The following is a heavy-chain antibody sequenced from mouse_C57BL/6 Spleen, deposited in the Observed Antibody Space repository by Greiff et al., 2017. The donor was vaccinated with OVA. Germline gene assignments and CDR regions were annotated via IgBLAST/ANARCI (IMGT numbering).Heavy chain of an antibody. CDR1: GYTFTSYW. V-gene: IGHV1-55*01. Sequence: QVQLQQPGAELVKPGASVKMSCKASGYTFTSYWITWVKQRPGQGLEWIGDIYPGSGSTNYNEKFKSKATLTVDTSSSTAYMQLSSLTSEDSAVYYCARSLYYYGSPYYFDYWGQGTTLTVSS. CDR2: IYPGSGST. D-gene: IGHD1-1*01. J-gene: IGHJ2*01. CDR3: ARSLYYYGSPYYFDY.